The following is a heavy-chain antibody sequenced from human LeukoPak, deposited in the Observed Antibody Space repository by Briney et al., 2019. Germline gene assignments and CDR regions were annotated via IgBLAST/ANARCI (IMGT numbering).Heavy chain of an antibody. D-gene: IGHD1-26*01. CDR3: ARALAWGGSSYSYYYMDV. CDR1: GYTFSDYD. CDR2: INPNSGNA. V-gene: IGHV1-8*01. Sequence: ASVKVSCKASGYTFSDYDINWVRQATGQGLEWLGWINPNSGNAGYAQKFQGRVTMTRNTSISTAYMELSSLRSEDTAVYYCARALAWGGSSYSYYYMDVWDKGTTVTVSS. J-gene: IGHJ6*03.